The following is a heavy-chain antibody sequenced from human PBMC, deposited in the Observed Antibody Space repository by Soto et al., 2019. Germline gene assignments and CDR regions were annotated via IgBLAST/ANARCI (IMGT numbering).Heavy chain of an antibody. J-gene: IGHJ4*02. CDR3: AKGDGGGNPSFDC. CDR1: GFTFSSYG. Sequence: QVQLVESGGGVVQPGRSLRLSCAASGFTFSSYGMHWVRQAPGKGLEWVAVISYDGSNKYHADSVKGRFTISRDNSKNTLYLQMNSLRAEDTAVYYCAKGDGGGNPSFDCWGQGTLVTVSS. CDR2: ISYDGSNK. V-gene: IGHV3-30*18. D-gene: IGHD2-15*01.